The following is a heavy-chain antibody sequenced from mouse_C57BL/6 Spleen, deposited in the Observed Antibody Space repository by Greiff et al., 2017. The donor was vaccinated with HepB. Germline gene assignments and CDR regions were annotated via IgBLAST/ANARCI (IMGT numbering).Heavy chain of an antibody. CDR3: ARGTITTRYFDV. D-gene: IGHD1-1*01. CDR1: GYTFTSYW. V-gene: IGHV1-69*01. Sequence: QVQLQQPGAELVMPGASVKLSCKASGYTFTSYWMHWVKQRPGQGLEWIGEIDPSDSYTNYNQKFKGKSTLTVDKSSSTAYMQLSSLTSEDSAVYYCARGTITTRYFDVWGTGTTVTVSS. J-gene: IGHJ1*03. CDR2: IDPSDSYT.